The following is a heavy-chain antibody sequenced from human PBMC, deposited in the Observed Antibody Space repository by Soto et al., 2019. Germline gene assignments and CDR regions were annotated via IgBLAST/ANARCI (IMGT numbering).Heavy chain of an antibody. D-gene: IGHD2-15*01. Sequence: QVQLVQSGAEVKKPGSSVKVSCKASGGTFSSYAISWVRQAPGQGLVWMGGIIPIFGTANYAQKFQGRVTITADESTSTAYVGLSSLRSDDTALYYCAISNLVVVVAATPDYGMDVWGKGTTVTVSS. V-gene: IGHV1-69*01. CDR3: AISNLVVVVAATPDYGMDV. CDR2: IIPIFGTA. CDR1: GGTFSSYA. J-gene: IGHJ6*04.